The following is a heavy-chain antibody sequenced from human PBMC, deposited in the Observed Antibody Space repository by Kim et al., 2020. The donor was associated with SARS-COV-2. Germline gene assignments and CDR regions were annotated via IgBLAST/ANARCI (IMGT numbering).Heavy chain of an antibody. CDR3: AREIRRVLSPYYYYYGMDV. D-gene: IGHD2-2*01. V-gene: IGHV7-4-1*02. CDR2: INTNTGNP. J-gene: IGHJ6*02. Sequence: ASVKVSCKASGYTFTSYAMNWVRQAPGQGLEWMGWINTNTGNPTYAQGFTGRFVFSLDTSVSTAYLQISSLKAEDTAVYYCAREIRRVLSPYYYYYGMDVWGQGTTVTVSS. CDR1: GYTFTSYA.